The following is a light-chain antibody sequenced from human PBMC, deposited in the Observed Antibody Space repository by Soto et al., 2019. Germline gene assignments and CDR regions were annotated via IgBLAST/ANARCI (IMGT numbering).Light chain of an antibody. CDR1: QSISSW. Sequence: DIQMTQSPSTLSASVGDRVTITCRASQSISSWLAWYQQKPGKAPNLLISKASSLESGVPSRFSGSGSGTEFTLTISSLQPDDFATYYCQHYKSYPLTFGQGTQVEIK. J-gene: IGKJ1*01. V-gene: IGKV1-5*03. CDR2: KAS. CDR3: QHYKSYPLT.